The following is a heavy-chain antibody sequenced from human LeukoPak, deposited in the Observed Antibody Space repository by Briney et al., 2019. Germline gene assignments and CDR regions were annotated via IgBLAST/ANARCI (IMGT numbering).Heavy chain of an antibody. J-gene: IGHJ4*02. V-gene: IGHV4-59*08. CDR2: LDNTGGT. D-gene: IGHD6-19*01. Sequence: PSETLSLTCAVSGGSISSYYWSWIRQPPGKGLEWIGYLDNTGGTKYNPSLKSRVTISVATSKNQVSLKLGSVTAADTAVYYCARLHKSGCLDWWGQGTLVTVSS. CDR3: ARLHKSGCLDW. CDR1: GGSISSYY.